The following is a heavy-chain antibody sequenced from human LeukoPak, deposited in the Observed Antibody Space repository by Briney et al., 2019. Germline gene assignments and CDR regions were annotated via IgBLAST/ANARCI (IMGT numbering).Heavy chain of an antibody. Sequence: SETLSLTCTVSGGSVSSSSSYWGWIRQPPGKGLQWIGSIYYSGSTYYNPSLKSRVTISVDTTKNQSSLKLSSVTAADTAVYYCARRSSGSYPYYYFDFWGQGTLVTVSS. J-gene: IGHJ4*02. CDR3: ARRSSGSYPYYYFDF. CDR1: GGSVSSSSSY. V-gene: IGHV4-39*01. CDR2: IYYSGST. D-gene: IGHD1-26*01.